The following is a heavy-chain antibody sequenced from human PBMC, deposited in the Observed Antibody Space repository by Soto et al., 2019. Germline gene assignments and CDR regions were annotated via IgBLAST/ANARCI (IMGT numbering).Heavy chain of an antibody. CDR3: ARDQRIKLWLQVPFDY. Sequence: GASVKVSCKASGYTFTSYGISWVRQAPGQGLEWMGWISAYNGNTNYAQKLQGRVTMTTDTSTSTAYMELRSLRSDDTAVYYCARDQRIKLWLQVPFDYWGQGTLVTVSS. CDR2: ISAYNGNT. J-gene: IGHJ4*02. CDR1: GYTFTSYG. V-gene: IGHV1-18*01. D-gene: IGHD5-18*01.